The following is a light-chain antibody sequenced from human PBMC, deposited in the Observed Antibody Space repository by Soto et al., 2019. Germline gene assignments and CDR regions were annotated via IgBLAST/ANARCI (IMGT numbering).Light chain of an antibody. CDR3: QVWDNDSYHFV. CDR2: DDS. J-gene: IGLJ1*01. V-gene: IGLV3-21*02. CDR1: NIGSKS. Sequence: SYELTQPPSVSVAPGQTARITCEENNIGSKSVHWYQQKPGQAPVLVVFDDSDRPSGIPDRFSGSNSRNTATLTSNSMEAGDEADYYCQVWDNDSYHFVFGSGTKV.